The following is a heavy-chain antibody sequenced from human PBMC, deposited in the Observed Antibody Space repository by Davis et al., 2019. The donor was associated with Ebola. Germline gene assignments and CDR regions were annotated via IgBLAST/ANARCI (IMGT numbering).Heavy chain of an antibody. CDR1: GYTFTSYY. J-gene: IGHJ6*02. Sequence: AASVKVSCKASGYTFTSYYMHWVRQAPGQGLEWMGIINPSGGSTSYAQKFQSRVTMTRDTSTSTVYMELSSLRSEDTAVYYCAREVVVAATLYYGMDVWGQGTTVTVSS. CDR3: AREVVVAATLYYGMDV. V-gene: IGHV1-46*01. D-gene: IGHD2-15*01. CDR2: INPSGGST.